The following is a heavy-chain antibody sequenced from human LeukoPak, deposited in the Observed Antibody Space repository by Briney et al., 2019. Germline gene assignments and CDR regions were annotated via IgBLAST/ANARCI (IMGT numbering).Heavy chain of an antibody. J-gene: IGHJ1*01. CDR2: IYTSGST. D-gene: IGHD3-10*01. CDR1: GGSISSYY. V-gene: IGHV4-4*07. Sequence: SETLSLTCTVSGGSISSYYWSWIRQPAGKGLEWIGRIYTSGSTNYNPSLKSRVTMSVDTSKNQFSLKLSSVTAADTAVYYCASFYGSGSSPEYFQHWGQGTLVTVSS. CDR3: ASFYGSGSSPEYFQH.